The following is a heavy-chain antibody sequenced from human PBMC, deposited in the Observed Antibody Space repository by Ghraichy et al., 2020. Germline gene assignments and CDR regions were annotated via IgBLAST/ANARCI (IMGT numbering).Heavy chain of an antibody. CDR3: AKAAAEQWLRFPTDF. Sequence: GGSLRLSCAASGFTFSRYTMNWVRQAPGKGLEWLSGLRGTDDATYYADSVKGRFTISRDNSKNTLYLQMDSLRAEDTAVYYCAKAAAEQWLRFPTDFWGQGTLVTVSS. J-gene: IGHJ4*02. CDR2: LRGTDDAT. D-gene: IGHD5-12*01. CDR1: GFTFSRYT. V-gene: IGHV3-23*01.